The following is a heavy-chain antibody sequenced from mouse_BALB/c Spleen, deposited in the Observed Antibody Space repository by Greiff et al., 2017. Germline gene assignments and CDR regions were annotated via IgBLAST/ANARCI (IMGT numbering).Heavy chain of an antibody. Sequence: QVQLQQSGPELVKPGASVKMSCKASGYTFTSYYIHWVKQRPGQGLEWIGWIYPGDGSTKYNEKFKGKTTLTADKSSSTAYMLLSSLTSEDSAIYVCATYSGEVYAMDYWGQGTSVTVSS. CDR2: IYPGDGST. CDR1: GYTFTSYY. CDR3: ATYSGEVYAMDY. J-gene: IGHJ4*01. D-gene: IGHD2-10*01. V-gene: IGHV1S56*01.